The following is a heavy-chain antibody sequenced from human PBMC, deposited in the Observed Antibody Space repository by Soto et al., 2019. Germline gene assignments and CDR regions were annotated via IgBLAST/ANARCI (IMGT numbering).Heavy chain of an antibody. J-gene: IGHJ5*02. CDR2: IYYSGST. CDR1: GGPISSYY. Sequence: SETLSLTCTVSGGPISSYYWSWIRQPPGKGLEWIGYIYYSGSTNYNPSLKSRVTISVDTSKNQFSLKLSSVTAADTAVYYCARSITYYYDSSGYWRENWFDPWGQGTLVTVSS. CDR3: ARSITYYYDSSGYWRENWFDP. D-gene: IGHD3-22*01. V-gene: IGHV4-59*01.